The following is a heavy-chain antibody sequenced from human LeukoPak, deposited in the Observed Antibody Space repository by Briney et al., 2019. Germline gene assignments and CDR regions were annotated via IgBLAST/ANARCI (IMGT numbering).Heavy chain of an antibody. Sequence: GGSLRLSCAASGFTFSSYAMSWVRQAPGKGLEWVSAISGSGGSTYYAASVKGRFTISRDNSKNTLYLQMNRLRAEDTAVYYCAKDLRTYYYDSSGYCPFQHWGQGTLVTVSS. CDR3: AKDLRTYYYDSSGYCPFQH. J-gene: IGHJ1*01. CDR1: GFTFSSYA. D-gene: IGHD3-22*01. V-gene: IGHV3-23*01. CDR2: ISGSGGST.